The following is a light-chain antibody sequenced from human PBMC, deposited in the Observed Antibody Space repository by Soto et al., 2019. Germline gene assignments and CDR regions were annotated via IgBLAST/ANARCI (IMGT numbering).Light chain of an antibody. J-gene: IGLJ3*02. Sequence: QSALTQPASVSGSPGQSITISCTGTNSDIGIYNYVSWYQQYPGKAPKLLISQVSNRPSGVSNRFSGSKSGNTASLTISGVQAEDEAEYYCSSYTTTSTLWVFGGGTKVTVL. CDR3: SSYTTTSTLWV. CDR1: NSDIGIYNY. CDR2: QVS. V-gene: IGLV2-14*01.